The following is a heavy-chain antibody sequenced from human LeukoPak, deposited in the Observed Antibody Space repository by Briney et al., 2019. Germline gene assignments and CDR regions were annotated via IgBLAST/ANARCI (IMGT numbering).Heavy chain of an antibody. CDR3: ARGRVSSSSWSSTYYYYFYMDV. J-gene: IGHJ6*03. CDR1: GGSFSGYY. CDR2: INHSGST. D-gene: IGHD6-13*01. V-gene: IGHV4-34*01. Sequence: SETLSLTCAVYGGSFSGYYWSWIRQPPGKGLEWIGEINHSGSTNYNPSLKSRVTISVDTSKNQFSLKLSSVTAADTAVYFCARGRVSSSSWSSTYYYYFYMDVWGKGTTVTVSS.